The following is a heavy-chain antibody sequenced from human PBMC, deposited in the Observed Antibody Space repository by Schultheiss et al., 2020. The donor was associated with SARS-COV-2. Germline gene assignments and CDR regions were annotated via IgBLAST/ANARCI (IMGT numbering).Heavy chain of an antibody. CDR2: VYPSGSI. CDR3: ARGREWELHPFDY. V-gene: IGHV4-4*08. Sequence: SQTLSLTCTVSGGSISSYYWSWIRQPPGKGLEWIGFVYPSGSINSNPSLKSRLTISVDTSKNQFSLKLSSVTAADTAVYYCARGREWELHPFDYWGQGTLVTVSS. D-gene: IGHD1-26*01. J-gene: IGHJ4*02. CDR1: GGSISSYY.